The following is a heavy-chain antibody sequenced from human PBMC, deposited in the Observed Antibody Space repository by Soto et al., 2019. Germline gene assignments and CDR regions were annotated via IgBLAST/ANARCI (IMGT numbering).Heavy chain of an antibody. Sequence: QVQLVRSGAEVKKPGASVKVSCKASGYTFTTYDINWVRQASGQGLEWMGWMNPNSGNTGYAQKFQGRVTMTRDTSISTAYIELSSLRSEDTAVYFCASSGSGWYLYWGQATLVTVSS. CDR1: GYTFTTYD. J-gene: IGHJ4*02. CDR2: MNPNSGNT. CDR3: ASSGSGWYLY. V-gene: IGHV1-8*01. D-gene: IGHD6-19*01.